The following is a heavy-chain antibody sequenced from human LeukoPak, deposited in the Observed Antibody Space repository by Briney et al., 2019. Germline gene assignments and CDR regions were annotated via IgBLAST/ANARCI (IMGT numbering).Heavy chain of an antibody. V-gene: IGHV4-34*01. CDR2: INHSGST. Sequence: SETLSLTCAVYGGSFSGCYWSWIRQPPGKGLEWVGEINHSGSTNYNPSLKSRVTISVDTSKNQFALKLSSVTAADTAVYYCARDQYYYDSSDSTYYYYGMDVWGQGTTVTVSS. CDR3: ARDQYYYDSSDSTYYYYGMDV. J-gene: IGHJ6*02. D-gene: IGHD3-22*01. CDR1: GGSFSGCY.